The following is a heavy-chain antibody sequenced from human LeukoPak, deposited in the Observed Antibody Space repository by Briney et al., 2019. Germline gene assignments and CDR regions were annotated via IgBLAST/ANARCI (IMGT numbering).Heavy chain of an antibody. Sequence: EASVKVSCKASGGTFSIYAISWVRQAPGQGLEWMGGIIPIFGTANYTQKFQGRVTITADESTSTAYMELSSLRSEDTAVYYCARDTVFAPYYFDYWGQGTLVTVSS. CDR1: GGTFSIYA. CDR2: IIPIFGTA. V-gene: IGHV1-69*13. J-gene: IGHJ4*02. D-gene: IGHD2-21*01. CDR3: ARDTVFAPYYFDY.